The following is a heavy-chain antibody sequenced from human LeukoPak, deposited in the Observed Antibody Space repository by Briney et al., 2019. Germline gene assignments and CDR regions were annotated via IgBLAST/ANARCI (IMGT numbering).Heavy chain of an antibody. CDR1: GGTFSSYA. J-gene: IGHJ4*02. CDR2: IIPIFGTA. D-gene: IGHD6-6*01. V-gene: IGHV1-69*05. Sequence: SEPVSCKASGGTFSSYAISWVRQAPGQGLEWMGGIIPIFGTANYAQKFQGRVTITTDESTSTAYMELSSLRSEDTAVYYCARGRRDSSSPYYFDYWGQGTLVTVSS. CDR3: ARGRRDSSSPYYFDY.